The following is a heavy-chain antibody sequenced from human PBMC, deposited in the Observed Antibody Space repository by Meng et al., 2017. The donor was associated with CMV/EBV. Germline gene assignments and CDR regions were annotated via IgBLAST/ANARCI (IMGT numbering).Heavy chain of an antibody. CDR1: GFTFSSYS. Sequence: GGSLRLSCAASGFTFSSYSMNWVRQAPGKGLEWVSSISSSSSYIYYADSVKGRFTISRDNAKNSLYLQMNSLRAEDTAVYHCARAGVPYDSSHYYGMDVWGQGTTVTVSS. V-gene: IGHV3-21*01. J-gene: IGHJ6*02. CDR2: ISSSSSYI. CDR3: ARAGVPYDSSHYYGMDV. D-gene: IGHD3-3*01.